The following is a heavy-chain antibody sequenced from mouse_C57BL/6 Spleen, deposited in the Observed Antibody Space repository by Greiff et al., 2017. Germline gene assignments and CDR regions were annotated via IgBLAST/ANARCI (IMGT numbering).Heavy chain of an antibody. V-gene: IGHV1-69*01. CDR1: GYTFTSYW. D-gene: IGHD2-4*01. CDR3: ARRGDDYDEGFDY. Sequence: VQLQQPGAELVMPGASVKLSCKASGYTFTSYWMHWVKQRPGHGLEWIGEIDPSDSYTNYNQKFKGKSTLTVDKSSSTAYMQLSSLTSEDSAVYYCARRGDDYDEGFDYWGQGTTLTVPS. CDR2: IDPSDSYT. J-gene: IGHJ2*01.